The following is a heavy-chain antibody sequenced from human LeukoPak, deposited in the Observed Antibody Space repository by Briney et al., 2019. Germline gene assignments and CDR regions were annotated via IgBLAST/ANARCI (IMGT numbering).Heavy chain of an antibody. CDR2: INSRSTTL. J-gene: IGHJ4*02. V-gene: IGHV3-48*01. D-gene: IGHD6-19*01. CDR1: GFTFTTYN. CDR3: ARGTYSSGWLEFSDFDF. Sequence: PGGSLRLSCAASGFTFTTYNMHWVRQAPGKGLEWVSYINSRSTTLYYADSVKGRFTVSRDNAKNSLYLKMNSLRVEDTAVYYCARGTYSSGWLEFSDFDFWGQGTLVTVSS.